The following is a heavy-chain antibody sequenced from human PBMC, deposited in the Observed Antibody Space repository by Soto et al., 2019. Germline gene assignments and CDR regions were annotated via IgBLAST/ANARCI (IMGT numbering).Heavy chain of an antibody. Sequence: PGGSLRLSCAASGFTLSSYAMSWVRQAPGKGLEWVSAISGSGGSTYYADSVKGRFTISRDNSKNTLYLQMNSLRAEDTAVYYCAKDSMVRGVIYFRFDYWGQGTLVTVSS. D-gene: IGHD3-10*01. CDR3: AKDSMVRGVIYFRFDY. V-gene: IGHV3-23*01. CDR2: ISGSGGST. CDR1: GFTLSSYA. J-gene: IGHJ4*02.